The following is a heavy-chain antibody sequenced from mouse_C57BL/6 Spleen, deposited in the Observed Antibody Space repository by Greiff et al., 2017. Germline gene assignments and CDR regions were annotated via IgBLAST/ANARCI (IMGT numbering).Heavy chain of an antibody. CDR1: GYTFTSYW. Sequence: VQVVESGAELAKPGASVKLSCKASGYTFTSYWMHWVKQRPGQGLEWIGYINPSSGYTKYNQKFKDKATLTADKSSSTAYMQLSSLTYEDSAVYYCARYPLYYGSSDYYAMDYWGQGTSVTVSS. CDR2: INPSSGYT. CDR3: ARYPLYYGSSDYYAMDY. D-gene: IGHD1-1*01. J-gene: IGHJ4*01. V-gene: IGHV1-7*01.